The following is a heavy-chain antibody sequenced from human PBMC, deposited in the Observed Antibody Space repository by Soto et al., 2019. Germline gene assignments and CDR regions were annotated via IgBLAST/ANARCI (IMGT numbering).Heavy chain of an antibody. CDR2: IYHSGST. CDR1: GGSISSGGYS. J-gene: IGHJ4*02. V-gene: IGHV4-30-2*05. D-gene: IGHD1-26*01. CDR3: ARDPARGGGSYLGYFDY. Sequence: KPSETLSLTCAVSGGSISSGGYSWSWIRQPPGKGLEWIGYIYHSGSTYYNQSLKSRVTISVDTSMNQFSLTLTSVTAADTAVYYCARDPARGGGSYLGYFDYWGQGTPVTVSS.